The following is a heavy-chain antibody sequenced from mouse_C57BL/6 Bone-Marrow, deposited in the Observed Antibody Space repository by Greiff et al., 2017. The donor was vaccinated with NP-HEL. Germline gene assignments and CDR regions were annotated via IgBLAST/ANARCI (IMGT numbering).Heavy chain of an antibody. Sequence: VQLQQPGAELVKPGASVKLSCKASGYTFTSYWMQWVKQRPGQGLEWIGEIDPSDSYTNYNQKFKGKATLTVDTSSSTAYMQLSSLTSEDSAVYYCARLYYGYDWFAYWGQGTLVTVSA. CDR3: ARLYYGYDWFAY. D-gene: IGHD2-2*01. J-gene: IGHJ3*01. CDR2: IDPSDSYT. CDR1: GYTFTSYW. V-gene: IGHV1-50*01.